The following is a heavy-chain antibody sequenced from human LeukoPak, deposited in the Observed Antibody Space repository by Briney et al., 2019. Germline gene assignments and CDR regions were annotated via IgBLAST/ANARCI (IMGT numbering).Heavy chain of an antibody. V-gene: IGHV3-48*02. CDR2: ISSSSSTI. CDR1: GFTFSSYS. D-gene: IGHD3-10*01. J-gene: IGHJ3*02. CDR3: ARDLSGRYAFDI. Sequence: GGSLRLSCAASGFTFSSYSMIWVREAPGKGLGWGSYISSSSSTIYYADSVKGRFTISRDNAKNSLYLQMNSLRDEDTAVYYCARDLSGRYAFDIWGQGTMVTVSS.